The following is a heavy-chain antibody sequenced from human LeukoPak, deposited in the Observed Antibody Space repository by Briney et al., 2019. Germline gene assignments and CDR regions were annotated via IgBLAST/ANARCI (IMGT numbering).Heavy chain of an antibody. CDR2: ISAYNDDT. CDR3: ARDRGIVVVVADY. J-gene: IGHJ4*02. Sequence: GASVKVSCKASGYTFTSYGITWVRQAPGQGLEWMGWISAYNDDTNYAQKLQGRVTMTTDTSTSTAYMELRSLRSDDTAVYYCARDRGIVVVVADYWGQGTLVAVSS. CDR1: GYTFTSYG. V-gene: IGHV1-18*01. D-gene: IGHD2-15*01.